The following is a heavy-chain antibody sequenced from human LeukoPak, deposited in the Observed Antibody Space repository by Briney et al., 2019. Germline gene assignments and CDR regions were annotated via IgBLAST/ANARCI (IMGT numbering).Heavy chain of an antibody. D-gene: IGHD3-22*01. Sequence: PSETLSLTCAVYGGSFSGYYWSWIRQPPGKGLEWIGEINHSGSTNYNPSLKSRVTISVDTSKNQFSLKLSSVTAADTAVYYCAGPRADSSGPHFDYWGQGTLVTVSS. CDR2: INHSGST. CDR3: AGPRADSSGPHFDY. CDR1: GGSFSGYY. J-gene: IGHJ4*02. V-gene: IGHV4-34*01.